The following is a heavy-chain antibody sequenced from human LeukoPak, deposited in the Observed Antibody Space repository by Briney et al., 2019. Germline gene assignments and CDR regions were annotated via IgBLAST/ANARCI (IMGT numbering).Heavy chain of an antibody. CDR2: IIPILGIA. V-gene: IGHV1-69*04. Sequence: SVKVSCKASGGTFSSYAISWVRQAPGQGLEWMGRIIPILGIANYAQKFQGRVTITADKSTSTAYMELSSLRSEDTAVYYCARARLTMIVVAPNAFDIWGQGTMVTVSS. J-gene: IGHJ3*02. CDR3: ARARLTMIVVAPNAFDI. D-gene: IGHD3-22*01. CDR1: GGTFSSYA.